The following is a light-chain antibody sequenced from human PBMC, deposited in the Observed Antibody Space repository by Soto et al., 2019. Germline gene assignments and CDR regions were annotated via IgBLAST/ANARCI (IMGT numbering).Light chain of an antibody. CDR1: QNILYSSNNKNY. CDR3: QQYYSTPFT. J-gene: IGKJ3*01. Sequence: DIVMTQFPDSLAVSLGERATINCHSSQNILYSSNNKNYLAWFQQKTGQPPKLLFYWASTRESGVPDRFSGSGSATDFTLTISSLQAEDVAVYYCQQYYSTPFTFGPGTKVD. V-gene: IGKV4-1*01. CDR2: WAS.